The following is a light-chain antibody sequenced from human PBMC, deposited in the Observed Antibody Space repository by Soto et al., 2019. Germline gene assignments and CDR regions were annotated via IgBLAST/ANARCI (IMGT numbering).Light chain of an antibody. CDR2: EVR. Sequence: QSVLTQPASMSGSPGQSITISCTGTSSDVGAYNYVSWYQQYPGKAPKVIIFEVRKRPSGVSNRFSGSKSSDTASLTISGLQAEDEADYYCSSYRSSTTFVFGTGTKLTVL. J-gene: IGLJ1*01. V-gene: IGLV2-14*01. CDR3: SSYRSSTTFV. CDR1: SSDVGAYNY.